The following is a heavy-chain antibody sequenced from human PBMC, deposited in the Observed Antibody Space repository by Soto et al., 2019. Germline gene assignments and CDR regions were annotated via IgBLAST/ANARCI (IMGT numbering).Heavy chain of an antibody. V-gene: IGHV1-2*02. CDR2: TNPNSDGA. CDR1: GYTFTDYY. D-gene: IGHD6-19*01. Sequence: ASVKVSCKASGYTFTDYYIHWVRQAPGQGLEWMRWTNPNSDGAHYAQKFQGRVTMTRDKSTRTLYMEVNRLRSDDTAVYFCARGGGSGWHGDWFDPWGQGTLVTVS. J-gene: IGHJ5*02. CDR3: ARGGGSGWHGDWFDP.